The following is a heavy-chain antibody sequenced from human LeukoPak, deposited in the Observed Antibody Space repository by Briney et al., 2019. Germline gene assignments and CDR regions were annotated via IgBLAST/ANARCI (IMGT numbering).Heavy chain of an antibody. D-gene: IGHD5-18*01. Sequence: QPGGSLRLSCAASGFTFSSYWMSWVRQAPGKGLEWVANIKQDGSEKYYVDSVKGRFTISRDNAKNSLYLQMNSLRAEDTAVYYCARVVSGIQLWLVGEFDYWGQGTLVTVSS. J-gene: IGHJ4*02. CDR1: GFTFSSYW. CDR2: IKQDGSEK. CDR3: ARVVSGIQLWLVGEFDY. V-gene: IGHV3-7*01.